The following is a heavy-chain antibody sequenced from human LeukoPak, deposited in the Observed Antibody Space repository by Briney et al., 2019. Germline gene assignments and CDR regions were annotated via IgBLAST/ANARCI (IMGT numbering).Heavy chain of an antibody. V-gene: IGHV4-59*01. CDR3: ARDSYNYGPGSLDY. D-gene: IGHD5-18*01. CDR1: GGSISDYY. Sequence: SETLSLTCTVSGGSISDYYWTWIRQSPGTGLEWIGYISYSGSTKYNPSFKSRVTMSVDTSKNQFSLKLTSVTAADTAVYYCARDSYNYGPGSLDYWGQGTLVFVSS. J-gene: IGHJ4*02. CDR2: ISYSGST.